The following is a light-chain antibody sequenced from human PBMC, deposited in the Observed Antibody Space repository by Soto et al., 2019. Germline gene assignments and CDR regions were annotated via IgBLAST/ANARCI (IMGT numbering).Light chain of an antibody. Sequence: ENVLKQSLGTMSLSPGERAILSYRASQSVSSNLAWYQQKPGQAPRLLIYGASTRATGIPARFSGSGSGTYFTLTISCLQSEEFAVYYCQQYNNWPPITFGQGTKVDIK. CDR1: QSVSSN. V-gene: IGKV3-15*01. CDR2: GAS. J-gene: IGKJ1*01. CDR3: QQYNNWPPIT.